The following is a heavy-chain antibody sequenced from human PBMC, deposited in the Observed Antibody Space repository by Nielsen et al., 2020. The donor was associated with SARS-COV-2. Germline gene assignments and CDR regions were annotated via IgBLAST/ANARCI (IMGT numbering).Heavy chain of an antibody. D-gene: IGHD2-21*02. CDR1: GGSISSGGNY. CDR3: ARGDSRFMDV. V-gene: IGHV4-31*03. Sequence: SETLSLTCSVSGGSISSGGNYWTWIRQDPEKGLEWIGNIYHSGSTYYNPSLKSRVTISLDTSKQQFSLKLRSVTAADTAVYYCARGDSRFMDVWGKGITVTVSS. CDR2: IYHSGST. J-gene: IGHJ6*03.